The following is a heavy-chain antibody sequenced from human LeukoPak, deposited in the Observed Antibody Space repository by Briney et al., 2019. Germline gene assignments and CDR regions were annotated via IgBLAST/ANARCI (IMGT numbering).Heavy chain of an antibody. V-gene: IGHV1-8*03. D-gene: IGHD6-13*01. CDR3: ARIRYSSSWSTSGGHFDP. Sequence: ASVKVSCKASGYTFTGYYMHWVRQAPGQGLEWMGWINPNSGNTGYAQKFQGRVTITRNTSISTAYMELSSLRSEDTAVYYCARIRYSSSWSTSGGHFDPWGQGTLVTVSS. CDR1: GYTFTGYY. CDR2: INPNSGNT. J-gene: IGHJ5*02.